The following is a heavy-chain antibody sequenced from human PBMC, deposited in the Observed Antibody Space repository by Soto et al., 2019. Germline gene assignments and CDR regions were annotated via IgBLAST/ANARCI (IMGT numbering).Heavy chain of an antibody. Sequence: QGQLVQSGAEVKKSGASVKVSCKASGYTFTSYDISWVRQAPGQGLEWMGWISAYNGKTNYAQKFQGRVTMTTDTSTSTAYMELRSLRSDDTAVYYCARDFQGSDFWSGYYNNNWFDPWGQGTLVTVSS. J-gene: IGHJ5*02. CDR2: ISAYNGKT. CDR3: ARDFQGSDFWSGYYNNNWFDP. V-gene: IGHV1-18*04. D-gene: IGHD3-3*01. CDR1: GYTFTSYD.